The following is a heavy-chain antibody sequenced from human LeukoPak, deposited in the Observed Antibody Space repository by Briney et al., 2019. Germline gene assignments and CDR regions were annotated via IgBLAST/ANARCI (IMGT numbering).Heavy chain of an antibody. CDR2: ISGSGVST. CDR1: GFTVSSNY. Sequence: GGSLRLSCAASGFTVSSNYMSWVRQAPGKGLEWVSTISGSGVSTYYADSVKGRFTISRDNSKNTLYLQMSSLRAEDTAVYYCAKKVGYSLDYWGQGTLVTVSS. J-gene: IGHJ4*02. D-gene: IGHD5-24*01. V-gene: IGHV3-23*01. CDR3: AKKVGYSLDY.